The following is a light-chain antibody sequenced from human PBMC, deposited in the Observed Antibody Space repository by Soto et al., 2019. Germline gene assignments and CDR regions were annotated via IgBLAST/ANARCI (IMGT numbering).Light chain of an antibody. CDR2: DDS. V-gene: IGLV3-21*02. J-gene: IGLJ2*01. Sequence: SYELTQPPSVSVAPGQTATITCGGNNTGSKSVHWYQQKARRAPVLVVHDDSDRPSGIPEGFSCSNSWSTATLTISRVEAGDEADYHCQAWDTSSDNVLFGGGTQLTVL. CDR3: QAWDTSSDNVL. CDR1: NTGSKS.